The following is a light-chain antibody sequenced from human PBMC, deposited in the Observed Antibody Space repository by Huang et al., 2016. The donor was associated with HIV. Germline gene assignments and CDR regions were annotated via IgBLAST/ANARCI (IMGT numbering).Light chain of an antibody. CDR2: AAA. CDR1: QDISNF. CDR3: QQYDIHPLT. V-gene: IGKV1-8*01. Sequence: IRMTQSPSSLSASTGDRVTTTCRANQDISNFLAWYQQRPGTVPKLLIYAAATWESGIPSRFSGSGSGTDFTLTIGCLQSEDVAIYYCQQYDIHPLTFGPGTRVDIK. J-gene: IGKJ3*01.